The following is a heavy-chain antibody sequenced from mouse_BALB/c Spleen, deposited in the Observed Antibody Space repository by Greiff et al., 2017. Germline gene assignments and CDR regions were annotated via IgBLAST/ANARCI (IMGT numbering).Heavy chain of an antibody. CDR3: ARRGGYDYFDY. J-gene: IGHJ2*01. D-gene: IGHD2-2*01. CDR1: GYTFTDYW. V-gene: IGHV1-69*01. CDR2: IDTSDSYT. Sequence: VQLQQPGAELVMPGASVKMSCKASGYTFTDYWMHWVKQRPGQGLEWIGAIDTSDSYTSYNQKFKGKATLTVDESSSTAYMQLSSLTSEDSAVYYCARRGGYDYFDYWGQGTTLTVSS.